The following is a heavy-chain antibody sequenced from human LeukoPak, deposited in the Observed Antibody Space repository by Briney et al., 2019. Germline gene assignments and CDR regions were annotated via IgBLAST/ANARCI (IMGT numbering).Heavy chain of an antibody. D-gene: IGHD3-22*01. CDR3: ARHYYYDSSGFPYYYYMDV. Sequence: GESLKISCKGSGYSFTSYWIGWVRQMPGKGLEWMGIIYPGDSDTRYSPSFQGQVTISADKSISTAYLQWSSLKASDTAMYYCARHYYYDSSGFPYYYYMDVWGKGTTVTVSS. CDR2: IYPGDSDT. CDR1: GYSFTSYW. J-gene: IGHJ6*03. V-gene: IGHV5-51*01.